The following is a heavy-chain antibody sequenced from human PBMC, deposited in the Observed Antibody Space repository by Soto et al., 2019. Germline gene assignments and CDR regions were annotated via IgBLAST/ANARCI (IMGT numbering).Heavy chain of an antibody. CDR3: ARGLTYGDFDY. Sequence: QVRMVQSGVEVRKTGASVRVSCKTSGYTFTTFGIHWVRQAPGQGLEWMGCLTAYDSKRNFAQKFQDRLTMTMDITTSTGYMELSGLRSDDTAVYFCARGLTYGDFDYWGRGTQVAVSS. CDR1: GYTFTTFG. CDR2: LTAYDSKR. D-gene: IGHD4-17*01. V-gene: IGHV1-18*01. J-gene: IGHJ4*02.